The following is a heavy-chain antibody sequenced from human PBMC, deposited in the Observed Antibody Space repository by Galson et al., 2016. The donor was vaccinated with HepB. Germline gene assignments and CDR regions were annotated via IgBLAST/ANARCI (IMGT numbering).Heavy chain of an antibody. V-gene: IGHV1-18*01. CDR3: ARGGGSAYYGMDV. J-gene: IGHJ6*02. CDR1: GYTFTSYG. Sequence: SVKVSCKASGYTFTSYGISWVRQAPGQGLEWMGWISAYNGNTNYAQKLQGRVTVTTDTSASTAYMELRSLRSDDKAVYYCARGGGSAYYGMDVWGQGTTVTVSS. CDR2: ISAYNGNT. D-gene: IGHD1-26*01.